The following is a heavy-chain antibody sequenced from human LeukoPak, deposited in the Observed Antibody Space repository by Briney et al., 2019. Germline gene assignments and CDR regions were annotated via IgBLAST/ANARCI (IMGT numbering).Heavy chain of an antibody. V-gene: IGHV3-73*01. CDR1: GFTFSGSA. J-gene: IGHJ2*01. CDR3: TRPNGDYWYFDL. Sequence: GGSLRLSCAASGFTFSGSAMHWVRQASGKGLEWVGRIRSKANSYATAYVASVKGRFTIPRDDSKNTAYLQMNSLKTEDTAVYYCTRPNGDYWYFDLWGRGTLVTVSS. D-gene: IGHD4-17*01. CDR2: IRSKANSYAT.